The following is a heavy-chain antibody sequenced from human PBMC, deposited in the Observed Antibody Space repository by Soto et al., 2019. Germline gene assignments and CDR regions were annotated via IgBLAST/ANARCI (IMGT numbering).Heavy chain of an antibody. Sequence: EVQLVESGGGLVQPGGSLRLSCAASGLTVSSNYMSWVRQAPGKGLEWVSVMYSGGSTYYADSVKGRFIISRDNYKNTRYLPMDSLRVEDTAVYYCARDSSLHQPLFYGMDVWGQGTTVTVSS. J-gene: IGHJ6*02. D-gene: IGHD2-2*01. CDR2: MYSGGST. V-gene: IGHV3-66*01. CDR1: GLTVSSNY. CDR3: ARDSSLHQPLFYGMDV.